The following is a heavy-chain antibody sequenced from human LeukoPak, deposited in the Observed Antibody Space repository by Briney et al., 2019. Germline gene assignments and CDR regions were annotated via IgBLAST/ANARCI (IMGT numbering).Heavy chain of an antibody. CDR2: ISSSSSYI. V-gene: IGHV3-21*01. Sequence: GGSLRLSCAASGFTFSSYSMNWVRQAPGKGLEWVSSISSSSSYIYYADSVKGRFTISRDNAKNSLYLQMNSLRAEDTAVYYCARDRSYYDTLTGYRDVAFDIWGQGTMVTVSS. CDR1: GFTFSSYS. CDR3: ARDRSYYDTLTGYRDVAFDI. J-gene: IGHJ3*02. D-gene: IGHD3-9*01.